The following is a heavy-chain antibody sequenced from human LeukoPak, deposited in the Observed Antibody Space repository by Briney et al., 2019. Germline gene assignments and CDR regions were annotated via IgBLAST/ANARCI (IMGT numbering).Heavy chain of an antibody. D-gene: IGHD3-22*01. CDR1: GYTLTSYG. J-gene: IGHJ3*02. Sequence: ASVKVSCKASGYTLTSYGISWVRQAPGQGLEWMGWISAYNGNTNYAQKLQGRVTMTTDTSTSTAYMELRSLRSDDTAVYYCARGSVYYYDSSGYYYLWKDDAFDIWGQGTMVTVSS. V-gene: IGHV1-18*01. CDR3: ARGSVYYYDSSGYYYLWKDDAFDI. CDR2: ISAYNGNT.